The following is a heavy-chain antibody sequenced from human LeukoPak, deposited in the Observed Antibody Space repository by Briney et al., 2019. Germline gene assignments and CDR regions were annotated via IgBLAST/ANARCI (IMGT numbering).Heavy chain of an antibody. V-gene: IGHV4-34*01. CDR1: GGSFSGYY. J-gene: IGHJ6*02. D-gene: IGHD3-10*01. Sequence: PSETLSLTCAVYGGSFSGYYWSWIRQPPGKGLEWIGDVNHSGSTNYNPSLKSRVTISVDTSKNQFSLKLSSVTAADTAVYYCARDSRDYGSGSYWDVWGQGTTVTVSS. CDR2: VNHSGST. CDR3: ARDSRDYGSGSYWDV.